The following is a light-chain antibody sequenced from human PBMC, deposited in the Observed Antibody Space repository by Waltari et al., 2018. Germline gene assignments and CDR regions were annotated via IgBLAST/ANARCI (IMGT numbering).Light chain of an antibody. CDR2: EDT. Sequence: SYELTQPPSVSVSPGQTARITCSGHELPRKYAYWFPQKSGQAPRLVIFEDTKRPSGIPERVSGSSSGTVATLTITGAQVDDEADYYCYSSDTTGLRVFGGGTTVVVL. J-gene: IGLJ1*01. CDR1: ELPRKY. V-gene: IGLV3-10*01. CDR3: YSSDTTGLRV.